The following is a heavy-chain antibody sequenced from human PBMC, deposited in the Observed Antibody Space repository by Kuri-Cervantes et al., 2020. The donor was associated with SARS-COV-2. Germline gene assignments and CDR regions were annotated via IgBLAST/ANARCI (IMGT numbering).Heavy chain of an antibody. CDR1: GGSISSSSYY. Sequence: GSLRLSCTVSGGSISSSSYYWGWIRQPPGKGLEWIGSIYYSGSTYYNPSLKSRVTISVDTSKNQFSLKLSSVTAADTAVYYCARAFNWAMYYFDYWGQGTLVTVSS. V-gene: IGHV4-39*07. J-gene: IGHJ4*02. D-gene: IGHD7-27*01. CDR3: ARAFNWAMYYFDY. CDR2: IYYSGST.